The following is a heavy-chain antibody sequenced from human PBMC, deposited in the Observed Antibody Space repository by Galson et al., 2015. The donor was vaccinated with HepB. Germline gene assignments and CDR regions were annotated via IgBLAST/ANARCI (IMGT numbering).Heavy chain of an antibody. CDR1: GYTFTGYY. Sequence: SVKVSCKASGYTFTGYYMHWVRQAPGQGLEWMGRINPNSGSTNYAQKFQGRVTMTRDTSISTAYMELSRLRSDDTAVYYCARDLRRNCSGGSCSLTYYYYYYMDVWGKGTTVTVSS. D-gene: IGHD2-15*01. CDR2: INPNSGST. J-gene: IGHJ6*03. CDR3: ARDLRRNCSGGSCSLTYYYYYYMDV. V-gene: IGHV1-2*06.